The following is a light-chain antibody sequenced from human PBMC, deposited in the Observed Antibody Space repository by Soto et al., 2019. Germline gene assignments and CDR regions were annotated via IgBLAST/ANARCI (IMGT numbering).Light chain of an antibody. CDR3: QQYNIYPLT. J-gene: IGKJ4*01. Sequence: DVQMTQSPSSLSASVGDRVTITCRASQDINSYLAWYQQKPGNAPKSLIYAASSLQTGVPSRFSGSQSGTDFTLNINNLQPEDSATYYCQQYNIYPLTFGGGTKVELK. CDR2: AAS. V-gene: IGKV1D-16*01. CDR1: QDINSY.